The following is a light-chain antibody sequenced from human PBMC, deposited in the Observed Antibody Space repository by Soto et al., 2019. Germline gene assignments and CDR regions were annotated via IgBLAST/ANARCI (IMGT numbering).Light chain of an antibody. V-gene: IGKV1-33*01. Sequence: DIQMTQSPSSLSASVGDRVTITCQASQDISNYLNWYQQKPGKAPKLLICDASNLETGVPSRFSGSGSGTDFTFTISSLQPEDIATYYCQQYENLPLTFGGGTKVDIK. CDR3: QQYENLPLT. CDR2: DAS. CDR1: QDISNY. J-gene: IGKJ4*01.